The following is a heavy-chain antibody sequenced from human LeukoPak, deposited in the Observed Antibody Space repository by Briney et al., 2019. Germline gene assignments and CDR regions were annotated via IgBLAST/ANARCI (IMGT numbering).Heavy chain of an antibody. D-gene: IGHD3-10*01. CDR2: INHSGST. V-gene: IGHV4-34*01. CDR1: GGSFSGYY. J-gene: IGHJ1*01. Sequence: LSLTCAVYGGSFSGYYWSWIRQPPGKGLEWIGEINHSGSTNYNPSLKSRVTISVDTSKNQFSLKLSSVTAADTAVYYCANRKANTMVRGVIGKKYFQHWGQGTLVTVSS. CDR3: ANRKANTMVRGVIGKKYFQH.